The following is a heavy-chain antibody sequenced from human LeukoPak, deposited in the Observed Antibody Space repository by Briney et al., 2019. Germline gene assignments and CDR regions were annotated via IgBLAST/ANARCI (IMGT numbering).Heavy chain of an antibody. CDR1: GFNFSSNT. CDR3: SSNKWFGEGGYYFDGMDI. J-gene: IGHJ6*02. V-gene: IGHV3-21*01. CDR2: ISSSSSYI. D-gene: IGHD3-10*01. Sequence: PWGSLRLSWTASGFNFSSNTKNWVRQAPGKGLEWVPSISSSSSYIYYADSVKGRFTIARDNAKNSLYLQMNSLRSEDTAVYYCSSNKWFGEGGYYFDGMDIWGQGTTVTVSS.